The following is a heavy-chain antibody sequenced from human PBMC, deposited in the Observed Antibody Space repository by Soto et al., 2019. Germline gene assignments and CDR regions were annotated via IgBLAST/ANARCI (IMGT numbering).Heavy chain of an antibody. J-gene: IGHJ4*02. V-gene: IGHV4-59*01. Sequence: SETLSLTCPFSGGSISSYYWCWIRQPPGKGLEWIGYIYYSGSTNYNPSLKSRVTISVDTSKNQFSLKLSSVTAADTAVYYCARSGSGYTSHPFDYWGQGTLVTVSS. D-gene: IGHD5-12*01. CDR1: GGSISSYY. CDR2: IYYSGST. CDR3: ARSGSGYTSHPFDY.